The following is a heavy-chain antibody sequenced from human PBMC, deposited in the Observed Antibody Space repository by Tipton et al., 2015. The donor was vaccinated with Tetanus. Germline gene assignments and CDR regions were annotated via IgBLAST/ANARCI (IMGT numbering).Heavy chain of an antibody. D-gene: IGHD2-8*01. CDR1: RYIFTNYW. V-gene: IGHV5-51*01. J-gene: IGHJ4*02. CDR2: IYPADSDT. CDR3: ARAHCSDGVCNFDF. Sequence: QLVQSGGEVKKPGESLKISCKGSRYIFTNYWIGWVRQMPGKGLEWMGIIYPADSDTRYSPSFQGQVTISVDKSINTAYLQWSSLKASDTSMFYCARAHCSDGVCNFDFWGQGALVTVAS.